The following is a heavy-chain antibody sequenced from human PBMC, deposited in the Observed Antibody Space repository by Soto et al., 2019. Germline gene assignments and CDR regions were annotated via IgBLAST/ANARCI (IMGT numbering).Heavy chain of an antibody. CDR3: ASTRRLWPQYNWFDP. V-gene: IGHV1-69*12. Sequence: QVQLVQSGAEVKKPGSSVKVSCKASGGTFSSYAISWVRQAPGQGLEWMGGIIPIFGTANYAQKFQGRVTITADESTSTAYMELSSLTSEDRAVYYCASTRRLWPQYNWFDPWGQGTLVTVSS. CDR1: GGTFSSYA. D-gene: IGHD5-18*01. CDR2: IIPIFGTA. J-gene: IGHJ5*02.